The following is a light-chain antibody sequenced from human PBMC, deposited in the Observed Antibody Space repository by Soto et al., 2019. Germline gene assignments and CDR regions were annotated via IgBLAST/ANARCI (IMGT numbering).Light chain of an antibody. CDR1: QTISRNA. Sequence: EVVSTQSPGTLSLSPGERGALSCRASQTISRNAMAWYQQRPGQAPTLLIYDVSSRATGIPDRFSGSGSRTDFTLTISRLEPEDFAVYYCQHYGASPGAFGPGTKVDIK. J-gene: IGKJ3*01. CDR3: QHYGASPGA. CDR2: DVS. V-gene: IGKV3-20*01.